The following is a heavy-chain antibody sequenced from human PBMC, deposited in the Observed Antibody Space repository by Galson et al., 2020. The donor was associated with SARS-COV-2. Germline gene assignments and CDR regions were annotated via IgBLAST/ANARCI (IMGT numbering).Heavy chain of an antibody. CDR2: FDPEDGET. D-gene: IGHD3-3*01. Sequence: ASVKVSCKVSGYTLTELSMHWVRQAPGKGLEWMGGFDPEDGETIYAQKFQGRVTMTEDTSTDTAYMELSSLRSEDTAVYYCATAPAVFGVVIPPDYGGQGTLVTVSS. J-gene: IGHJ4*02. V-gene: IGHV1-24*01. CDR1: GYTLTELS. CDR3: ATAPAVFGVVIPPDY.